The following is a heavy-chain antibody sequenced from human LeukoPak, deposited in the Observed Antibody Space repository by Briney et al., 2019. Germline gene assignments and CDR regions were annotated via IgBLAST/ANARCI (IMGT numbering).Heavy chain of an antibody. V-gene: IGHV3-21*01. J-gene: IGHJ6*03. CDR3: ARDYRSAVVVPAGLRGYYYYYYMDV. CDR1: GFTFSSYW. CDR2: ISSSSSYI. D-gene: IGHD2-2*01. Sequence: GGSLRLSCAASGFTFSSYWMSWVRQAPGKGLEWVSSISSSSSYIYYADSVKGRFTISRDNAKNSLYLQMNSLRAEDTAVYYCARDYRSAVVVPAGLRGYYYYYYMDVWGKGTTVTVSS.